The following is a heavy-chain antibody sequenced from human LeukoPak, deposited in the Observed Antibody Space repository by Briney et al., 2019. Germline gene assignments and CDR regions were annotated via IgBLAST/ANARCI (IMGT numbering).Heavy chain of an antibody. J-gene: IGHJ4*02. CDR1: GGSISNYY. D-gene: IGHD1-26*01. Sequence: PSETLSLTCTVSGGSISNYYWSWIRQPPGKGLEWIGYIYYSGSTNYNPSLKSRVTISVDTSKNQFSLKLSSVTAADTAVYYCARHLGGSPYCFDYWGQGTLVTVSS. CDR3: ARHLGGSPYCFDY. V-gene: IGHV4-59*08. CDR2: IYYSGST.